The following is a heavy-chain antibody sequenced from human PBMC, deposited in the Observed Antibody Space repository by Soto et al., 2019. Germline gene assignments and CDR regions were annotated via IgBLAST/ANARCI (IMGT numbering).Heavy chain of an antibody. CDR3: VRDDDRPANGLDV. D-gene: IGHD2-8*01. J-gene: IGHJ3*01. Sequence: PGGSLRLPCAASGFTFSRYGMHWVRQAPGKGLEWVAVIPNDGKYKHYVDSVKGRFTISRDNSKNRLYLEMNSLGAEDTAVYYCVRDDDRPANGLDVWGQGTVVTVSS. V-gene: IGHV3-33*01. CDR2: IPNDGKYK. CDR1: GFTFSRYG.